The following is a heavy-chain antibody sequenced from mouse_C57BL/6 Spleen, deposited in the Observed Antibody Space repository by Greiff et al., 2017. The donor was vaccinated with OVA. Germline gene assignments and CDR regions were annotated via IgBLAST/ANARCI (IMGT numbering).Heavy chain of an antibody. CDR3: ARSQRGREGGFAY. CDR2: INPSSGYT. J-gene: IGHJ3*01. CDR1: GYTFTSYW. Sequence: VKLMESGADLAKPGASVKLSCKASGYTFTSYWMHWVKQRPGQGLEWIGYINPSSGYTKYNQKFKDKATLTADKSSSTAYMQLSSLTYEDSAVYYCARSQRGREGGFAYWGQGTLVTVSA. V-gene: IGHV1-7*01.